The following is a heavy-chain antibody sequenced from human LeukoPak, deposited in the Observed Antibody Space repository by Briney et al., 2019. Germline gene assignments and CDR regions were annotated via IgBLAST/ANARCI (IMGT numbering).Heavy chain of an antibody. CDR3: ARSFSSSWQPGVQNNWFDP. J-gene: IGHJ5*02. V-gene: IGHV3-23*01. Sequence: PGGPLRLSCAASGFTFSSYAMSWVRQAPGKGLEWVSAISGSGGSTYYADSVKGRFTISRDNSKNTLYLQMNSLRAEDTAVYYCARSFSSSWQPGVQNNWFDPWGQGTLVTVSS. CDR2: ISGSGGST. CDR1: GFTFSSYA. D-gene: IGHD6-13*01.